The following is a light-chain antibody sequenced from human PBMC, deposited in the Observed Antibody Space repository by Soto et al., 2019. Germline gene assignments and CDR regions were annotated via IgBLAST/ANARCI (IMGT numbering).Light chain of an antibody. V-gene: IGLV2-14*01. CDR3: SSSTISSYI. Sequence: QSALTQPASVSGSPGQSITISCTGTSSDVDFYNFVSWYQQHPGKAPKLMIYEVSNRSSGVSSRFSGSESGNTASLTISGLRAGDEADYYCSSSTISSYIFGTGTKVTVL. CDR2: EVS. CDR1: SSDVDFYNF. J-gene: IGLJ1*01.